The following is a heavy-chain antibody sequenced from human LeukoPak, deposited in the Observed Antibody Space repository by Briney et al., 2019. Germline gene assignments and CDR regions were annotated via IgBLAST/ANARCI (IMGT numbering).Heavy chain of an antibody. J-gene: IGHJ6*02. D-gene: IGHD2-8*01. CDR3: ARALLTSYYYGMDV. Sequence: GGSLRLSCAASGFTFSSYAMHWVRQAPGKGLEWVAVISYDGSNKYYADSVKGRFTISRDNSKNTLYLQMNSLRAEDTAVYCCARALLTSYYYGMDVWGQGTTVTVSS. CDR2: ISYDGSNK. CDR1: GFTFSSYA. V-gene: IGHV3-30-3*01.